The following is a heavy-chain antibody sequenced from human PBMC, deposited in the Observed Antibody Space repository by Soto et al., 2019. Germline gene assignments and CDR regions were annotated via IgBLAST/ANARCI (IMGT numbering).Heavy chain of an antibody. J-gene: IGHJ4*02. CDR2: ITSDGGNT. CDR1: GFTFSSYA. V-gene: IGHV3-23*01. Sequence: EVQLLESGGGLVQPGGSLRLSCAASGFTFSSYAMTWVRQAPGKGLEWVSTITSDGGNTYYVDSVKGRFTISRDHSKNTLYLQMNSLRAEDTAIYYCAKGRGGKNRYSFDYWGQGTLVTVSS. D-gene: IGHD3-10*01. CDR3: AKGRGGKNRYSFDY.